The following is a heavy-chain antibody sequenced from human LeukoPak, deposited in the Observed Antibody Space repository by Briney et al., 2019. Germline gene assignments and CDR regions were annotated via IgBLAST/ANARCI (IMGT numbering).Heavy chain of an antibody. CDR1: GFTFSSYA. D-gene: IGHD2-15*01. Sequence: GGSLRLSCAASGFTFSSYAMSWVRQAPGKGLEWVSAISGSGGSTYYADSVKGRFTISRDNSKNTLYLQMNSLRAEDTAVYYCAKAMPLRIVVVVAVEAYYFDYWGQGTLVTVSS. V-gene: IGHV3-23*01. CDR3: AKAMPLRIVVVVAVEAYYFDY. J-gene: IGHJ4*02. CDR2: ISGSGGST.